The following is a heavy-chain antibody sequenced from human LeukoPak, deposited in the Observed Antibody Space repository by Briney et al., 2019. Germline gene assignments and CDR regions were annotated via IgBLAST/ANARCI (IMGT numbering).Heavy chain of an antibody. V-gene: IGHV1-18*01. Sequence: ASVKVSCKASGYTFTSYGISWVRQAPGQGLECMGWISAYNGNTNYAQKLQGRVTMTTDTSTSTAYMELRSLRSDDTAVYYCARIYDSSGYYYYYYYMDVWGKGTTVTISS. J-gene: IGHJ6*03. CDR2: ISAYNGNT. CDR3: ARIYDSSGYYYYYYYMDV. D-gene: IGHD3-22*01. CDR1: GYTFTSYG.